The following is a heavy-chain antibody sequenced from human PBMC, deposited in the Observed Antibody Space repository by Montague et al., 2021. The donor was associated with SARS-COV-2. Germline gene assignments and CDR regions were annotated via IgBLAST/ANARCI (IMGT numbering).Heavy chain of an antibody. V-gene: IGHV4-39*01. J-gene: IGHJ6*02. CDR2: ISYTGST. CDR1: GGSISSPNYY. CDR3: ARHSPAYFTIKSWNYYCIDV. Sequence: SETLSLTCTVSGGSISSPNYYWSWIRQSPGKGLEWIGRISYTGSTNYNPSLRSRVSLSMDTSKNHFSLTLNSVTAADTAVYSCARHSPAYFTIKSWNYYCIDVWGQGTPVTVSS. D-gene: IGHD2-8*01.